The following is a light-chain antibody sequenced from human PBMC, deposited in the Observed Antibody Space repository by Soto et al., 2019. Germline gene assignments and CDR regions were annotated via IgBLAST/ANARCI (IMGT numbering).Light chain of an antibody. CDR3: QSYDSSLSGYV. V-gene: IGLV1-40*01. CDR2: ANS. Sequence: QPVLTQSPSVSGAPGQRVTISCTGSSSNIWAGYDVHWYQQLPGTAPKLLIYANSNRPSGVPGRFSGSKSGTSASLAIAGLQAEDEADYYCQSYDSSLSGYVFGTGTKLTVL. CDR1: SSNIWAGYD. J-gene: IGLJ1*01.